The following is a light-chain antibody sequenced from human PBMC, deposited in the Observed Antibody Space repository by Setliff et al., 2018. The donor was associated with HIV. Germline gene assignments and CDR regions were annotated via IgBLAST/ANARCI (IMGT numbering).Light chain of an antibody. V-gene: IGLV2-14*03. CDR1: SSDIGGYKY. J-gene: IGLJ1*01. Sequence: QSVLTQPASVSGSPGQWITISCTGTSSDIGGYKYVSWYQQHPGKAPKLIIYDVTNRPSDISNRFSGSKSGNTASLTISGLQAEDEADYYCSAYASSATLYVFGTGTKVTVL. CDR2: DVT. CDR3: SAYASSATLYV.